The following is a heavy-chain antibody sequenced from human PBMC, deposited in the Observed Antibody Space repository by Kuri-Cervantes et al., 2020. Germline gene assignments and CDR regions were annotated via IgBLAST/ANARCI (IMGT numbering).Heavy chain of an antibody. Sequence: SCAVSGGSISSSNWWSWVRQPPGKGLEWIGEIYHSGSTNYNPSLKSRVTISVDTSKNQFSLKLSSVTAADTAVYYCARASLTGPHFDYWGQGTLVTVSS. CDR3: ARASLTGPHFDY. CDR2: IYHSGST. D-gene: IGHD7-27*01. CDR1: GGSISSSNW. J-gene: IGHJ4*02. V-gene: IGHV4-4*02.